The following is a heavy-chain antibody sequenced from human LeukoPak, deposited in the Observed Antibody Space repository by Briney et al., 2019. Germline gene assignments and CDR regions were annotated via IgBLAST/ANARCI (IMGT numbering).Heavy chain of an antibody. CDR1: GFTFSSYS. CDR3: ARYSSSPNDAFDI. J-gene: IGHJ3*02. V-gene: IGHV3-21*01. CDR2: ISSSSSYI. D-gene: IGHD6-6*01. Sequence: GGSLRLSCAASGFTFSSYSMNWVRQAPGKGLEWVSSISSSSSYIYYADSVKGRFTISRDNAKNSLYLQMNSLRAEDTAVYYCARYSSSPNDAFDIWGQGTMVTVSS.